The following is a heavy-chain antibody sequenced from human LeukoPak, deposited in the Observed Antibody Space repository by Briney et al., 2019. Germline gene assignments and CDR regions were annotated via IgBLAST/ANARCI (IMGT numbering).Heavy chain of an antibody. V-gene: IGHV3-23*01. CDR1: GFTFSSYA. CDR3: AKIAVAGTLYYYYGMDV. J-gene: IGHJ6*02. D-gene: IGHD6-19*01. CDR2: ISGSGGST. Sequence: PGGSLRLSYAASGFTFSSYAMSWVRQAPGKGLEWVSAISGSGGSTYYADSVKGRFTISRDNSKNTLYLQMNSLRAEDTAVYYCAKIAVAGTLYYYYGMDVWGQGTTVTVSS.